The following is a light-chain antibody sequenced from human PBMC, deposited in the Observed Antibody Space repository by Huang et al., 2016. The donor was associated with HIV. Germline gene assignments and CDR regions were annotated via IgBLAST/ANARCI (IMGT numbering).Light chain of an antibody. CDR1: QRVNNN. V-gene: IGKV3-15*01. CDR2: GAS. Sequence: VMTQSPATLSVSPGERATLSCRASQRVNNNLAWFQQNPGQAPRRLIYGASTRAPGIPARFSGSGSGTEFTLTISSLQSEDLAVYYCQQYNNWPITFGPGTKVDVK. J-gene: IGKJ3*01. CDR3: QQYNNWPIT.